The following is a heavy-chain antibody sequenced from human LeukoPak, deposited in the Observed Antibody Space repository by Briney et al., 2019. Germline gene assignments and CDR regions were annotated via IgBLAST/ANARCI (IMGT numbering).Heavy chain of an antibody. CDR1: GFTFSSYE. CDR2: ISSSGSTI. Sequence: PGGSLRLSCAASGFTFSSYEMNWVRQAPGKGLEWVSYISSSGSTIYYADSVKGRFTISRDNAKNSLYLQMNSLRAEDTAVYYCAKGQRWLVLEYFDSGAQGPRVTVP. J-gene: IGHJ4*02. V-gene: IGHV3-48*03. CDR3: AKGQRWLVLEYFDS. D-gene: IGHD6-19*01.